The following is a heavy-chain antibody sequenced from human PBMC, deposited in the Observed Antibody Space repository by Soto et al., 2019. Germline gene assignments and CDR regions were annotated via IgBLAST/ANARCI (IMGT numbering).Heavy chain of an antibody. V-gene: IGHV1-18*01. J-gene: IGHJ6*02. CDR2: ISAYNGNT. D-gene: IGHD3-3*01. Sequence: GASVKVSCKASGYTFTSYGISWVRQAPGQGLEWMGWISAYNGNTNYAQKLQGRVTMTTDTSTSTAYMELRSLRSDDTAVYYCARDRYYDFWSGYWPYYYYYGMDVWGQGTTVTVSS. CDR1: GYTFTSYG. CDR3: ARDRYYDFWSGYWPYYYYYGMDV.